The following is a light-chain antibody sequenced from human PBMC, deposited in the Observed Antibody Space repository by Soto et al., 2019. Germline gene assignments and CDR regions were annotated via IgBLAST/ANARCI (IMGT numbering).Light chain of an antibody. J-gene: IGLJ1*01. V-gene: IGLV1-40*01. CDR2: GDN. CDR1: SSNIGAGYD. Sequence: QSVLTQPPSVSGAPGQTITISCTGDSSNIGAGYDVHWYQQLPGTAPKLLIYGDNNRPSGVPDRFSGSKSGTSASLAITRLQAEDEADYYCQSYDISLHNYVFGTGTKLTVL. CDR3: QSYDISLHNYV.